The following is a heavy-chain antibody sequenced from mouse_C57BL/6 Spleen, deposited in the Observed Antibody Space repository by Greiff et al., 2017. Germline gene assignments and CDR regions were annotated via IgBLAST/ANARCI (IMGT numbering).Heavy chain of an antibody. J-gene: IGHJ3*01. Sequence: EVKLMESGEGLVKPGGSLKLSCAASGFTFSSYAMSWVRQTPEKRLEWVAYISSGGDYIYYADTVKGRFTISRDNARNTLYLQMSSLKSEDTAMYYCTTYSNYEGFAYWGQGTLVTVSA. CDR2: ISSGGDYI. CDR3: TTYSNYEGFAY. V-gene: IGHV5-9-1*02. D-gene: IGHD2-5*01. CDR1: GFTFSSYA.